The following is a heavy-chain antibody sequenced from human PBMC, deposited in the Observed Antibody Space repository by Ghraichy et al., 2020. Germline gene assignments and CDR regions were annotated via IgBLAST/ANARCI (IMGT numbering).Heavy chain of an antibody. V-gene: IGHV4-4*07. D-gene: IGHD6-13*01. CDR2: IYTSGST. J-gene: IGHJ4*02. CDR3: ARVPYSSSWGEYYFDY. CDR1: GGSISSYY. Sequence: SETLSLTCTVSGGSISSYYWSWIRQPAGKGLEWIGRIYTSGSTNYNPSLKSRVTMSVDTSKNQFSLKLSSVTAADTAVYYCARVPYSSSWGEYYFDYWGQGTLVTVSS.